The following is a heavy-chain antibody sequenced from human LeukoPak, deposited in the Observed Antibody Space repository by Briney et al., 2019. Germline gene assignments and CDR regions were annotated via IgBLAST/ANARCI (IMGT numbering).Heavy chain of an antibody. V-gene: IGHV3-23*01. J-gene: IGHJ4*02. D-gene: IGHD3/OR15-3a*01. CDR3: AKGRGLVGPDDH. CDR1: GFTFSSHT. CDR2: ISNSGGST. Sequence: TGGSLRLSCAASGFTFSSHTMTWVRQAPGKGLEWVSAISNSGGSTYYADSVKGRFTISRDNSKNTLYLQMNSLKAEDTAVYYCAKGRGLVGPDDHWGQGTLVTVSS.